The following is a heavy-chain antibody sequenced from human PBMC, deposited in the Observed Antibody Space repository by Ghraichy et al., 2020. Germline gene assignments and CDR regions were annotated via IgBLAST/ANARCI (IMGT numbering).Heavy chain of an antibody. V-gene: IGHV4-34*01. D-gene: IGHD3-3*01. CDR3: ARLVERITIFGVVKRHFDY. CDR1: GGSFSGYY. CDR2: INNSGST. Sequence: SETLSLTCAVYGGSFSGYYWSWIHQPPGKGLEWIGEINNSGSTNYNPSLKSRVTISVDTSKNQFSLKLSSVTAADTAVYYCARLVERITIFGVVKRHFDYWGQGTLVTVSS. J-gene: IGHJ4*02.